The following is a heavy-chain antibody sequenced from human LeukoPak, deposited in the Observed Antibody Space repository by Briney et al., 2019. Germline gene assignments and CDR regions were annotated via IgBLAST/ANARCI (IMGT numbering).Heavy chain of an antibody. CDR3: SSGLSVLRSNNTPVDY. D-gene: IGHD4-17*01. CDR2: IRSKANNYAT. Sequence: GGSLRLSCAASGFTFSGSAMHWVRQASGKGLEWVGRIRSKANNYATAYAASVKGRFTISRDDSKNTAYLQMNSLKTGDTAVYFCSSGLSVLRSNNTPVDYWGQGTLVTVSS. J-gene: IGHJ4*02. CDR1: GFTFSGSA. V-gene: IGHV3-73*01.